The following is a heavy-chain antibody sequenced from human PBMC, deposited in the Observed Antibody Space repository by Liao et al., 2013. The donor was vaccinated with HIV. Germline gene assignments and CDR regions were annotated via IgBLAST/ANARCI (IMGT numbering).Heavy chain of an antibody. D-gene: IGHD3-22*01. CDR3: ARYYYDSSGYSRYYYYMDV. Sequence: QVQLQQWGARLLKPSETLSLTCTVYGGSFSTYYWSWIRQPPGKGLEWIGEINHSGSTNYNPSLKSRVTISVDTSKNQLFLKVSSVTAADTAVYYCARYYYDSSGYSRYYYYMDVWGKGTTVTVSS. CDR1: GGSFSTYY. CDR2: INHSGST. V-gene: IGHV4-34*01. J-gene: IGHJ6*03.